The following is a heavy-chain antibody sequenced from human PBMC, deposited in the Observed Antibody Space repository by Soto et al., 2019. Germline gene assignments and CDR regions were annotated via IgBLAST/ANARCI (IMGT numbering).Heavy chain of an antibody. CDR3: ARQGYCSSTSCYSLSYYYYMDV. CDR2: INHSGST. J-gene: IGHJ6*03. D-gene: IGHD2-2*01. CDR1: GGSFSGYY. Sequence: SETLSLTCAVYGGSFSGYYWSWIRQPPGKGLEWIGEINHSGSTNYNPSLKSRVTISVDTSKNQFSLKLSSVTAADTAVYYCARQGYCSSTSCYSLSYYYYMDVWGKGTTVTVSS. V-gene: IGHV4-34*01.